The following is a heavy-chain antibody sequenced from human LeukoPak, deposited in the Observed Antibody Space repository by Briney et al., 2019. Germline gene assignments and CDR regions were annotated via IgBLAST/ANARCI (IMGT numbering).Heavy chain of an antibody. Sequence: GGSLRLSCAASGFTFSDHYMDWVRQAPGKGLEWVGRMRNKANSYTTEYAASVKGRFTISRDDSDNSLYLQMNGLKTEDTAVYYCARVHSSSWAGSYFDYWGQGTLVTVSS. CDR1: GFTFSDHY. V-gene: IGHV3-72*01. CDR3: ARVHSSSWAGSYFDY. J-gene: IGHJ4*02. D-gene: IGHD6-13*01. CDR2: MRNKANSYTT.